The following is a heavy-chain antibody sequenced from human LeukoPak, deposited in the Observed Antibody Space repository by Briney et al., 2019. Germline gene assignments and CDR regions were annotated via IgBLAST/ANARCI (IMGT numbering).Heavy chain of an antibody. V-gene: IGHV3-23*01. CDR2: ISDSGGST. D-gene: IGHD6-19*01. Sequence: GGPLRLSCKASGFLFSRYDMRWVREAPGKGLEWVSGISDSGGSTYYADSVKGRFTISRDNSKNTLYLQMNRLRGEDTAVYYCARGPYSSGWYFDYWGQGTLVTVSS. CDR1: GFLFSRYD. CDR3: ARGPYSSGWYFDY. J-gene: IGHJ4*02.